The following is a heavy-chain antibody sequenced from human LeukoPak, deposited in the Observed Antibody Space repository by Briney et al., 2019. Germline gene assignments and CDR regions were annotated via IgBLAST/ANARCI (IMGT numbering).Heavy chain of an antibody. CDR1: GFTFSSYA. D-gene: IGHD6-19*01. J-gene: IGHJ6*02. CDR2: MYADGST. Sequence: GGSLRLSCAASGFTFSSYAMSWVRQVPGKGLEWVSFMYADGSTDYADSVQGRFTISRDNSKNTLYLQMNTLRAEDTAIYYCARDRYRSGCMDVWGQGTTVTVS. V-gene: IGHV3-23*03. CDR3: ARDRYRSGCMDV.